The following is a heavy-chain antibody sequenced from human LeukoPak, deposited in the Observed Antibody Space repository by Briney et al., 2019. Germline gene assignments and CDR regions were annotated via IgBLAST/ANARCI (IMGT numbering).Heavy chain of an antibody. D-gene: IGHD3-22*01. CDR3: ARVFTMIVVVDY. CDR2: ISSSSSTM. V-gene: IGHV3-48*01. Sequence: GGSLRLSCAASGFTFSSYSMNWVRQAPGKGLEWVSYISSSSSTMYYADSVKGRFTISRDNAKNSLYLQMNSLRAEDTAVYYCARVFTMIVVVDYWGQGTLVTVSS. CDR1: GFTFSSYS. J-gene: IGHJ4*02.